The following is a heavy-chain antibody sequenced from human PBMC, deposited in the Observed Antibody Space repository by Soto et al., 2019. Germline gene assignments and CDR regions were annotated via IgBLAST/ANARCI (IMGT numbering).Heavy chain of an antibody. CDR3: AKDPLRGGNYYFFYFDE. D-gene: IGHD2-21*02. V-gene: IGHV3-23*01. CDR2: ISGNGRST. Sequence: EVHLLESGGTLSQPGGSLRLSCSASGFTFSSYAMNWVRQAPGKSLEWVAAISGNGRSTYYGDSVNGRFTISRDNSRNTMYLQINSLRAEDTALYFCAKDPLRGGNYYFFYFDEWGPGTLVTVSS. J-gene: IGHJ4*01. CDR1: GFTFSSYA.